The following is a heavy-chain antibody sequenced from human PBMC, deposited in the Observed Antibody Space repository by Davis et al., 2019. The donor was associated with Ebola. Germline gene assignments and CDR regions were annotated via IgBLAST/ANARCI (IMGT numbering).Heavy chain of an antibody. Sequence: SETLSLTCTVSGGSISSYYWSWIRQPPGKGLEWIGSIYHSGSTNYSPSLKSRVTISADTSKNQFSLRLKFVTAADTAMYYCARDYVYWGQGILVTVSS. J-gene: IGHJ4*02. CDR2: IYHSGST. V-gene: IGHV4-59*12. CDR1: GGSISSYY. D-gene: IGHD1-14*01. CDR3: ARDYVY.